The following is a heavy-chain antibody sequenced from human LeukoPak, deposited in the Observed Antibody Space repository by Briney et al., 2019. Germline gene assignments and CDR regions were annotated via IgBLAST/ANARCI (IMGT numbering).Heavy chain of an antibody. CDR2: IYYSGST. J-gene: IGHJ4*02. CDR1: GGSISSGDYY. CDR3: ASYGSGSHRRYFDY. D-gene: IGHD3-10*01. Sequence: SETLSLTCTVSGGSISSGDYYWSWIRQPPGKGLEWIGYIYYSGSTYYNPSLKSRGTISVDTSKNQFSLKLSSVTAADTAAYYCASYGSGSHRRYFDYWGQGTLVTVSS. V-gene: IGHV4-30-4*01.